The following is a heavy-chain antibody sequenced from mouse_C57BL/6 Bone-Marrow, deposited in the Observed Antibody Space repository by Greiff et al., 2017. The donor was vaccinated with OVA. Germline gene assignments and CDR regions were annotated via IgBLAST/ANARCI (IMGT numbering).Heavy chain of an antibody. CDR1: GYTFTDHT. V-gene: IGHV1-78*01. J-gene: IGHJ1*03. Sequence: VKLQESDAELVKPGASVKISCKVSGYTFTDHTIHWMKQRPEQGLEWIGYIYPRDGSTKYNEKFKGKATLTADKSSSTAYMQLNSLTSEDSAVYFCAREGIYYHGSRDVWGTGTTVTVSS. D-gene: IGHD1-1*01. CDR2: IYPRDGST. CDR3: AREGIYYHGSRDV.